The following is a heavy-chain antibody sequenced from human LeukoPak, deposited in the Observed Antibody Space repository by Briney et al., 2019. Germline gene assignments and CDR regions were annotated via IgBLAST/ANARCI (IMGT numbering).Heavy chain of an antibody. CDR3: ARDPKYSSSWYADYYYYGMDV. CDR2: INHSGST. CDR1: GGSFSGYY. J-gene: IGHJ6*02. D-gene: IGHD6-13*01. V-gene: IGHV4-34*01. Sequence: SETLSLTCAVYGGSFSGYYWSWIRQPPGKGLEWIGEINHSGSTNYNPSLKSRVTISVDTSKNQFSLKLSSVTAADTAVYYCARDPKYSSSWYADYYYYGMDVWGQGTTVTVSS.